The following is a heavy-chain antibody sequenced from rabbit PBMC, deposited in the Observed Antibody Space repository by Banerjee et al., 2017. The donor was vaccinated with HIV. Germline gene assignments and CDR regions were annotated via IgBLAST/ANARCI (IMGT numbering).Heavy chain of an antibody. Sequence: QSLEESGGDLVKPGASLTLTCTASGFSFSSSYWISWVRQAPGKGLEWVACIYTDSSGHTYYANWAKGRFTISKTSSTTVTLQMTSLTAADTATYFCARDAGYAGSNLWGQGTLVT. J-gene: IGHJ4*01. CDR2: IYTDSSGHT. V-gene: IGHV1S40*01. CDR1: GFSFSSSYW. CDR3: ARDAGYAGSNL. D-gene: IGHD4-2*01.